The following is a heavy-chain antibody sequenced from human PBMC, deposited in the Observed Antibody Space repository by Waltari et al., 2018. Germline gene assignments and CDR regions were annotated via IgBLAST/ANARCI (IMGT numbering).Heavy chain of an antibody. D-gene: IGHD3-22*01. J-gene: IGHJ4*02. Sequence: QVQLVQSGAEVKKPGSSVRVSCKASGGTFSSYAISWVRQAPGPGLEWMGRITPICGTANYAQKVQGRVTITSDESTSTAYMELSSLRSEDTAVYYCARDSSGYYFFDYWGQGTLVTVSS. V-gene: IGHV1-69*15. CDR2: ITPICGTA. CDR1: GGTFSSYA. CDR3: ARDSSGYYFFDY.